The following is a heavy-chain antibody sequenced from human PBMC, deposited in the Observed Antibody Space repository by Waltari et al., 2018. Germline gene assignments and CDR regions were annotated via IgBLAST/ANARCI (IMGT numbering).Heavy chain of an antibody. Sequence: QVQLEQSGAEVQEPGASVKVSCEASGYTFTAHYLHWVPPAPGTGLEWMAWINPNSGGTNYAQKFQGRVTMTRDTSIGTAYMELSGLRSDDTAVYYCARDRRPTERLPLSYGMDVWGQGTTVTVSS. D-gene: IGHD1-1*01. V-gene: IGHV1-2*02. CDR3: ARDRRPTERLPLSYGMDV. CDR1: GYTFTAHY. J-gene: IGHJ6*02. CDR2: INPNSGGT.